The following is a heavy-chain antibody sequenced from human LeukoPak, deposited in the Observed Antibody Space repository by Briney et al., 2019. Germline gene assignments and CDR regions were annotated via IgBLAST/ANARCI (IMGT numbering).Heavy chain of an antibody. Sequence: KSSQTLSLTCTVSGGSISSGSYYWSWIRQPAGKGLEWIGRIYTSGSTNYNSSLKSRVTISVDTSKNQFSLKLSSVTAADTAVYYCARENSRATYNWFDPWGQGTLVTVSS. CDR1: GGSISSGSYY. V-gene: IGHV4-61*02. J-gene: IGHJ5*02. CDR3: ARENSRATYNWFDP. CDR2: IYTSGST. D-gene: IGHD5-12*01.